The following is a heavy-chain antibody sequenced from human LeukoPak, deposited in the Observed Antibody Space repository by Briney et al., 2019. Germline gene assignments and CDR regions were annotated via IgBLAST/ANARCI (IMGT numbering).Heavy chain of an antibody. D-gene: IGHD3-9*01. Sequence: GASVKVSCKASGGTFSSYAISWVRQAPGQGLEWMGGIIPIFGTANYAQKFQGRVTITADESTSTAYMELSSLRSEDTAVYYCARLGYYDILTGYSYYYYYGMDVWGQGTTVTVSS. CDR3: ARLGYYDILTGYSYYYYYGMDV. CDR2: IIPIFGTA. V-gene: IGHV1-69*13. CDR1: GGTFSSYA. J-gene: IGHJ6*02.